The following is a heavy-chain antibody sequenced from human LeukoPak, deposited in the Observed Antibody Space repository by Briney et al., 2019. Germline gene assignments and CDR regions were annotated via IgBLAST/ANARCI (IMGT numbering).Heavy chain of an antibody. D-gene: IGHD3-10*01. CDR3: ARDPSAFGELSKIADY. Sequence: PGGSLRLSCAASGFTFSSYSMNWVRQAPGKGLEWVSSISSSSSYIYYADSVKGRFTISRDNAKNSLYLQMNSLRAEDTAVYYCARDPSAFGELSKIADYWGQGTLVTVSS. V-gene: IGHV3-21*01. J-gene: IGHJ4*02. CDR2: ISSSSSYI. CDR1: GFTFSSYS.